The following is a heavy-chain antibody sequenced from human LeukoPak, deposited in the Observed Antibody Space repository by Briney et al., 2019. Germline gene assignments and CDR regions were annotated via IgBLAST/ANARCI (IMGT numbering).Heavy chain of an antibody. V-gene: IGHV3-48*02. Sequence: GGSLRLSCAASGVTFRSHSMSWVRQGPGKGLECVSYISSTSGTIYYADSVKGRFTISRDNAKNSLYLQMNSLREEDTAVYYCARDYYGMDVWGQGTTVTVSS. J-gene: IGHJ6*02. CDR2: ISSTSGTI. CDR3: ARDYYGMDV. CDR1: GVTFRSHS.